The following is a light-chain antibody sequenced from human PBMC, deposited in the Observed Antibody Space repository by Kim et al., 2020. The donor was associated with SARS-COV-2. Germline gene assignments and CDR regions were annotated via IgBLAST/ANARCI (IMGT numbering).Light chain of an antibody. CDR1: QSVSSY. Sequence: EIVLTQSPATLSLSPGERATLSCRASQSVSSYLACYQQKPGQAPRLLIYDASNRTTAIPARFSGSGSAAAFTPTISSLEPEDVAVDYCQQRNNWPLLTFGQGTRLEIK. V-gene: IGKV3-11*01. CDR3: QQRNNWPLLT. J-gene: IGKJ5*01. CDR2: DAS.